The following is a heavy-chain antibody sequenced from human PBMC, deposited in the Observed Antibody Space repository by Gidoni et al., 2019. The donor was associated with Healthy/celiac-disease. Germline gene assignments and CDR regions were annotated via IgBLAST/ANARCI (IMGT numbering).Heavy chain of an antibody. J-gene: IGHJ6*03. V-gene: IGHV1-24*01. D-gene: IGHD2-21*01. CDR3: ATSPIYYYYMDV. CDR1: GYTLTALS. Sequence: QVQLVQYGAEVKKPGASVKVSCKASGYTLTALSMPWVRQAPGKGLEWMGGFDPEDGETIYAQKFQGRVTMTEDTSTDTAYMELSSLRSEDTAVYYCATSPIYYYYMDVWGKGTTVTVSS. CDR2: FDPEDGET.